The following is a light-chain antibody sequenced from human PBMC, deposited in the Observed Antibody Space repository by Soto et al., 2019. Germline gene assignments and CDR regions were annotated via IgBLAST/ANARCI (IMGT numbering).Light chain of an antibody. V-gene: IGKV1-27*01. J-gene: IGKJ4*01. CDR3: QKYNSAPQLT. CDR1: QGISNY. Sequence: DIQMTQSPSSLSASVGDRVTITCRASQGISNYLTWYQQKPGKVPKLLIYAASTLQSGVPSRFSGSGSGTDFTLTISSLQPEDVATYYCQKYNSAPQLTFGGGTKVEIK. CDR2: AAS.